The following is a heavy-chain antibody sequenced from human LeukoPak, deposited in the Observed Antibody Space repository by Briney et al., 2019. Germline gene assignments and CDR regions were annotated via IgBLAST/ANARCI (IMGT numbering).Heavy chain of an antibody. CDR2: IKRKSDGGTT. Sequence: KPGGSLRLSCAASGFTFSNAWMNWVRQAPGKGLEWVGRIKRKSDGGTTDYAAPVKGRFTISRDDSKNTLYLQMNSLKTEDTAVYYCTTFGLAATFVDYWGQGTLVTVSS. CDR1: GFTFSNAW. D-gene: IGHD2-15*01. CDR3: TTFGLAATFVDY. J-gene: IGHJ4*02. V-gene: IGHV3-15*01.